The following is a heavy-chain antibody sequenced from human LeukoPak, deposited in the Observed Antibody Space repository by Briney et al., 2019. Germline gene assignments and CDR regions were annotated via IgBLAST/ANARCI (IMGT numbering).Heavy chain of an antibody. CDR1: GFTFSAYG. CDR3: ARPPAEWFGSYYFDY. V-gene: IGHV3-48*04. CDR2: ISSSGSTI. Sequence: PGGSLRLSCAASGFTFSAYGMHWVRLAPGKGLEWVSYISSSGSTIYYADSVKGRFTISRDNAKNSLYLQMNSLRAEDTAVYYCARPPAEWFGSYYFDYWGQGTLVTVSS. J-gene: IGHJ4*02. D-gene: IGHD3-10*01.